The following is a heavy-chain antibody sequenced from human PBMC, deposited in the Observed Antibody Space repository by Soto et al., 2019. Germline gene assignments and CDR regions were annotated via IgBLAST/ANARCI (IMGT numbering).Heavy chain of an antibody. J-gene: IGHJ4*02. V-gene: IGHV3-9*02. CDR3: AKDMKWGGMTTIHYFDS. CDR1: GFIADDYA. D-gene: IGHD4-17*01. CDR2: ISSNSETT. Sequence: EMQLVESGGGLVQPGRSLRLSCVGSGFIADDYAMHWVRQPPGKGLEWVSGISSNSETTNYADSVKGRFTISRDNAKNSLFRQMTSLRPEDTALYYCAKDMKWGGMTTIHYFDSWGQGTLVTVSS.